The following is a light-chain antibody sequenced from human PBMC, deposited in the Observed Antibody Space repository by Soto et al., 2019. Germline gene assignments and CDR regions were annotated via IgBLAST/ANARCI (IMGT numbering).Light chain of an antibody. CDR1: NFGSKI. Sequence: SYELTQPPSVSVAPGQTARITCGGNNFGSKIVHWYQQKPGQAPLLIVYNDHDRPSGIPDRFSGSNSVNTATLTISGVEAGDEADYYCQVWDSSSDHLVFGGGTKLPVL. J-gene: IGLJ2*01. CDR2: NDH. CDR3: QVWDSSSDHLV. V-gene: IGLV3-21*02.